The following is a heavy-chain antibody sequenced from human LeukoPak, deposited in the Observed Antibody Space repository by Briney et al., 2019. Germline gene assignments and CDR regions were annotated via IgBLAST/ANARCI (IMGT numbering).Heavy chain of an antibody. D-gene: IGHD5-24*01. V-gene: IGHV1-3*01. Sequence: ASVKVSCKASGYTFTSYAMHWMRQAPGQRLEWMGWINAGNGNTKYSQKFQGRVTITRDTSASTAYMELSSLRSEDTAVYYCARGRRWLQFMTDYWGQGTLVTVSS. CDR3: ARGRRWLQFMTDY. J-gene: IGHJ4*02. CDR2: INAGNGNT. CDR1: GYTFTSYA.